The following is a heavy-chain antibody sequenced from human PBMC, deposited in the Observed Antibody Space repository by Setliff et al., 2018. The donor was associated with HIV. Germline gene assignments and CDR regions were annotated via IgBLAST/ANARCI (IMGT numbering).Heavy chain of an antibody. CDR3: AKVDTAMVVHYYDSSGYLRPFDS. D-gene: IGHD3-22*01. V-gene: IGHV3-21*05. CDR2: IYSGITDG. CDR1: GFSFSSYS. J-gene: IGHJ4*02. Sequence: GGSLRLSCAASGFSFSSYSMNWVRQTPGKGLVWLSHIYSGITDGDYADSVRGRFIISRDNAKNSLYLQMNSLRAEDTAVYYCAKVDTAMVVHYYDSSGYLRPFDSWGQGTLVTVSS.